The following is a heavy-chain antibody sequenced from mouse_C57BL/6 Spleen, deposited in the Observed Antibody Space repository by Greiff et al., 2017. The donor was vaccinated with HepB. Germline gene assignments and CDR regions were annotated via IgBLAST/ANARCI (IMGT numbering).Heavy chain of an antibody. CDR1: GYAFSSSW. J-gene: IGHJ4*01. CDR2: IYPGDGDT. Sequence: LEESGPELVKPGASVKISCKASGYAFSSSWMNWVKQRPGKGLEWIGRIYPGDGDTNYNGKFKGKATLTADKSSSTAYMQLSSLTSEDSAVYFCARGDDYDAMDYWGQGTSVTVSS. CDR3: ARGDDYDAMDY. V-gene: IGHV1-82*01.